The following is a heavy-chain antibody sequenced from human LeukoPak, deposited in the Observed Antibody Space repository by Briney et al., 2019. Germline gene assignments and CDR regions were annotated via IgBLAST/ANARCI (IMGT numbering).Heavy chain of an antibody. Sequence: GGSLRLSCAASGFTFSSYWMSWVRQAPGKGREWVANIKQDGSEKNYVDSVKGRFTISRDNAKNSLYLQMNSLRAEDTALYYCAKDISIGDYPNYFDYWGQGTLVTVSS. D-gene: IGHD4-17*01. CDR3: AKDISIGDYPNYFDY. V-gene: IGHV3-7*03. CDR1: GFTFSSYW. CDR2: IKQDGSEK. J-gene: IGHJ4*02.